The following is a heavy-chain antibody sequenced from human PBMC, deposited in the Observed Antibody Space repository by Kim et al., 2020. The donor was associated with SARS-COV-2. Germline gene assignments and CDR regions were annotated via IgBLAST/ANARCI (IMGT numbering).Heavy chain of an antibody. CDR2: T. V-gene: IGHV4-39*01. Sequence: TYYNPSLKSRVTISVDTSKNQFSLKLSSVTAADTAVYYCARHRFRGAFDIWGQGTMVTISS. D-gene: IGHD3-10*01. CDR3: ARHRFRGAFDI. J-gene: IGHJ3*02.